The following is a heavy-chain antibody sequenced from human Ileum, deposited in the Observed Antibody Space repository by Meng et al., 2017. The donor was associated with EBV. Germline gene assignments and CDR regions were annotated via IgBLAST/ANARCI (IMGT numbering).Heavy chain of an antibody. V-gene: IGHV4-28*01. J-gene: IGHJ4*02. Sequence: QLHLQESGPGLVKPSDTPPLAFDVSGYSKSSTNWAGWIRQPPGKGLEWIGYIYYSGSTSYNPSLKSRVTMSVDTSKDQFSLNLNSVTAVDTAVYYCARNVPGTSAYYDWGQGTLVTVSS. CDR3: ARNVPGTSAYYD. D-gene: IGHD3-22*01. CDR2: IYYSGST. CDR1: GYSKSSTNW.